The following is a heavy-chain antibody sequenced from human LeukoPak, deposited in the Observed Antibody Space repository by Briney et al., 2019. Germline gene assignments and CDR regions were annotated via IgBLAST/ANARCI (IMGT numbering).Heavy chain of an antibody. CDR1: GGSISSHY. CDR3: ARLIGDIAVSGTSWFDP. D-gene: IGHD6-19*01. Sequence: SETLSLTCTVSGGSISSHYWSWIRQAPGKGLEWIGYIYYSGSTNYNPSLQSRVTISVDTSKNQFSLKLSSVTAADTAMYYCARLIGDIAVSGTSWFDPWGQGTLVTVSS. CDR2: IYYSGST. V-gene: IGHV4-59*11. J-gene: IGHJ5*02.